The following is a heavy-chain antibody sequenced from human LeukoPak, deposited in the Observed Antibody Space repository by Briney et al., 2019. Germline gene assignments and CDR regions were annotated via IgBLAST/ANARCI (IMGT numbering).Heavy chain of an antibody. CDR1: GGSFSGYY. D-gene: IGHD3-22*01. J-gene: IGHJ3*02. Sequence: PSETLSLTCAVYGGSFSGYYWSWVRQPPGKGLEWIEEISHSGNTNYNPSLKSRVTISLDTSKKQFFLRLSSVTAADTAVYYCAMSFYDISDYSLSGAFDIWGQGTMVTVSS. CDR3: AMSFYDISDYSLSGAFDI. V-gene: IGHV4-34*01. CDR2: ISHSGNT.